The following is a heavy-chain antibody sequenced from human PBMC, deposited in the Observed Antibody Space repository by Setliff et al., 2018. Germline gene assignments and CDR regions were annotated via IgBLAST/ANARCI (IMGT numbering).Heavy chain of an antibody. CDR1: GGTFSSYA. CDR3: ARSGPYGMGVGNSGWYYRDY. D-gene: IGHD6-19*01. Sequence: GASVKVSCKASGGTFSSYAISWVRQAPGQGLEWMGGIIPIFGTANYAQKFQGRVTITADESTSTAYMELSSLRSEDTAVYYCARSGPYGMGVGNSGWYYRDYWGQGTLVTSPQ. J-gene: IGHJ4*02. V-gene: IGHV1-69*13. CDR2: IIPIFGTA.